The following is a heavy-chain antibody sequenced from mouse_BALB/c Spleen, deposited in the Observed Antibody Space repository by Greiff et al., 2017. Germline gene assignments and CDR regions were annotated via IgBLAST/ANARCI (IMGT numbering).Heavy chain of an antibody. Sequence: VQLQQSGAELVRPGVSVKISCKGSGYTFTDYAMHWVKQSHAKSLEWIGVISTYYGDASYNQKFKGKATMTVDKSSSTAYMELARLTSEDSAIYYCARWVGRGYFDYWGQGTTLTVSS. V-gene: IGHV1S137*01. CDR2: ISTYYGDA. D-gene: IGHD4-1*01. CDR3: ARWVGRGYFDY. J-gene: IGHJ2*01. CDR1: GYTFTDYA.